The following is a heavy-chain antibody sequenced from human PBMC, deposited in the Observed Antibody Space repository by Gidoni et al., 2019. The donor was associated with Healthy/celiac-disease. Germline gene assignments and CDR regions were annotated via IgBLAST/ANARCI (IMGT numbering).Heavy chain of an antibody. CDR1: GSTFSSYA. J-gene: IGHJ4*02. CDR2: ISGSGGST. Sequence: EVQLLESGGGLVQPGGSLRLSCGASGSTFSSYAMGWVRQAPGKGLEWVSGISGSGGSTYYADSVKGRFTISRDNSKNTLYLQMNSLRAEDTAVYYCAKHNNWYPRYYFDYWGQGTLVTVSS. D-gene: IGHD1-1*01. CDR3: AKHNNWYPRYYFDY. V-gene: IGHV3-23*01.